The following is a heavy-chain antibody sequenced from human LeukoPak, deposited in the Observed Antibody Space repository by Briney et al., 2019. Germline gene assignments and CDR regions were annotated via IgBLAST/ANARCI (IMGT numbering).Heavy chain of an antibody. CDR2: ISYDGSNR. Sequence: GGSLRLSCAASGFTFINYDIHWVRQAPGKGLEWVALISYDGSNRYYADSVQGRFTISRDNSKNTLYLQMNSLRAEDTAVYYCAKAVNYYDSRRLDYWGQGTLVTVSS. CDR1: GFTFINYD. J-gene: IGHJ4*02. D-gene: IGHD3-22*01. V-gene: IGHV3-30*18. CDR3: AKAVNYYDSRRLDY.